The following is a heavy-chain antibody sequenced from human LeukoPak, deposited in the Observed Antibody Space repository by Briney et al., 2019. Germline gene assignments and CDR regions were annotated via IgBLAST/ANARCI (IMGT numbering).Heavy chain of an antibody. CDR3: ARYPSAFDI. CDR2: IYHSGST. Sequence: SETLSLTCTVSGYSISRSYYWGRIRQPPGKGLEWIGSIYHSGSTYYNPSLKSRVTISVDTSKNQFSLKLSSVTAADTALYYCARYPSAFDIWGQGTMVTVSS. V-gene: IGHV4-38-2*02. J-gene: IGHJ3*02. CDR1: GYSISRSYY.